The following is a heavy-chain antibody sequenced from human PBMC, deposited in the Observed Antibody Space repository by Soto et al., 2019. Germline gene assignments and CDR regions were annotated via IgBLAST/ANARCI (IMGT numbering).Heavy chain of an antibody. CDR3: ARVEVQDFWSGYYIEN. D-gene: IGHD3-3*01. CDR1: GYTFTSYG. V-gene: IGHV1-18*04. J-gene: IGHJ4*02. Sequence: QVQLVQSGAEVKKPGASVKVSCKASGYTFTSYGISWVRQAPGQGLEWMGWISAYNGNTNYTQKLQGRVTMTTDPATSTAYMELRSLRSDDTAVYYCARVEVQDFWSGYYIENWGQGTLVTVSS. CDR2: ISAYNGNT.